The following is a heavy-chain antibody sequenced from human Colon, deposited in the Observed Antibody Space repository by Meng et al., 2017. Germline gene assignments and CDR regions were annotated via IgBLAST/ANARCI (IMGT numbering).Heavy chain of an antibody. Sequence: VPLPGAGPGLVKPSQTLYLTCTVSGGSISSGDYYWSWIRQPPGKGLEWIGYIDYSGSTYYNPSLKSRVTISVDTSKNQFSLKLSSVTAADTAVYYCARGYYDSSGYGYWYFDLWGRGTLVTVSS. CDR3: ARGYYDSSGYGYWYFDL. J-gene: IGHJ2*01. CDR1: GGSISSGDYY. D-gene: IGHD3-22*01. CDR2: IDYSGST. V-gene: IGHV4-30-4*01.